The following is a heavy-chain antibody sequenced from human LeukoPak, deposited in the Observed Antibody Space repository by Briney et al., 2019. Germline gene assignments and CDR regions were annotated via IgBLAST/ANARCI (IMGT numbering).Heavy chain of an antibody. V-gene: IGHV4-59*01. Sequence: SETLSLTCAVYGGSFSGYYWSWIRQPPGKGLEWIGYIYYGGSTNYNPSLKSRVTISVDTSKNQFSLKLSSVTAADTAVYYCARSYYGDYGLPDAFDIWGQGTMVTVSS. CDR2: IYYGGST. D-gene: IGHD4-17*01. J-gene: IGHJ3*02. CDR3: ARSYYGDYGLPDAFDI. CDR1: GGSFSGYY.